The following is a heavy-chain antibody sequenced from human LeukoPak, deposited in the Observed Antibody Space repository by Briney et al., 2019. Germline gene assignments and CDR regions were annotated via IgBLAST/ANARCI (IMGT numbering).Heavy chain of an antibody. Sequence: GGSLRLSCAASGFTFSSYAMSWVRQAPGKGLEWVPAISGSGGSTYYADSVKGRFTISRDNSKNTLYLQMNSLRAEDTAVYYCAKVSGYCSSTSCYWFDYWGQGTLVTVSS. V-gene: IGHV3-23*01. CDR3: AKVSGYCSSTSCYWFDY. CDR2: ISGSGGST. D-gene: IGHD2-2*01. CDR1: GFTFSSYA. J-gene: IGHJ4*02.